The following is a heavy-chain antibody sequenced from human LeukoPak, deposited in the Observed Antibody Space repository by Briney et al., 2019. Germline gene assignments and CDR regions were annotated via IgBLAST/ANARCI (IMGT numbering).Heavy chain of an antibody. V-gene: IGHV1-24*01. Sequence: ASVKVSCKVSGYTLTELSMHWVRQAPGKGLEWMGGFDPEDGETIYAQKFQGRVTMTRNTSISTAYMELSSLRSEDTAVYYCARYCSSTSCYPDWGQGTLVTVSS. D-gene: IGHD2-2*01. CDR3: ARYCSSTSCYPD. CDR2: FDPEDGET. CDR1: GYTLTELS. J-gene: IGHJ4*02.